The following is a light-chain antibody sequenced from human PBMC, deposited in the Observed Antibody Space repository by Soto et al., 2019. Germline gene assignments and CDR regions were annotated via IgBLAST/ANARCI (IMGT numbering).Light chain of an antibody. Sequence: QSALTQPASVSGSPGQSITISCAGTSSDVGGYDYVSWYQQHPGKAPKLMIYDVSNRPSGVSNRFSGSKFGNTASLAISGLQAQDEADYNCSSYSSSSTPYVFGTGTKVTVL. CDR1: SSDVGGYDY. J-gene: IGLJ1*01. CDR3: SSYSSSSTPYV. V-gene: IGLV2-14*01. CDR2: DVS.